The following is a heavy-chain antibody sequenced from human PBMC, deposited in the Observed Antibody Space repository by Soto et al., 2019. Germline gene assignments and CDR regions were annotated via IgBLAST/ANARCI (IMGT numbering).Heavy chain of an antibody. CDR3: ARETLSTDWYYLDR. CDR2: INPDGGGT. CDR1: GYTFDSYY. Sequence: QVQLVQSGAEVKKPGASVKVSCKASGYTFDSYYIHWVRQAPGQRLEWMGLINPDGGGTSYAQNPPGRVTMTRDTATSTVYMELSSLRSADTAMYYCARETLSTDWYYLDRWGQGTLLTVSS. J-gene: IGHJ4*02. D-gene: IGHD1-7*01. V-gene: IGHV1-46*02.